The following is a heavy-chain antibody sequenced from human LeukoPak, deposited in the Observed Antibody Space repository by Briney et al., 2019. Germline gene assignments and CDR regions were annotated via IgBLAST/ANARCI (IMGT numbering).Heavy chain of an antibody. Sequence: SSETLSLTYTVSGVSISSSGYYWGWIRQPPGRGLEWIGSLYDSGSTYYNPCLKSRVTISVATSKNQFSLNLDSVTAADTAVYYCASGSSSSGWYPCFEHWGQGALVAVSS. CDR1: GVSISSSGYY. V-gene: IGHV4-39*01. CDR3: ASGSSSSGWYPCFEH. CDR2: LYDSGST. J-gene: IGHJ4*02. D-gene: IGHD6-19*01.